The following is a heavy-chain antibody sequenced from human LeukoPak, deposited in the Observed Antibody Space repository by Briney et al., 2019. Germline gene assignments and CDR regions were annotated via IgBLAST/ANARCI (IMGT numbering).Heavy chain of an antibody. J-gene: IGHJ2*01. CDR3: VREDSWQTWGGYFDL. CDR1: GHTFTNYY. Sequence: GASVRASCKASGHTFTNYYIHWVRQAPGQGFEWMGIINPNDGSTDYAQKFQGRVTMTRDTSTSTVSMELSSLRSDDTAVYYCVREDSWQTWGGYFDLWGRGTLITVSS. D-gene: IGHD3-16*01. CDR2: INPNDGST. V-gene: IGHV1-46*01.